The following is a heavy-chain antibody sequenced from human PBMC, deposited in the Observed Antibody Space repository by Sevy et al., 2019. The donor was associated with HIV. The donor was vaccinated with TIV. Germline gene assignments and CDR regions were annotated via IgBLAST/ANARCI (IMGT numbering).Heavy chain of an antibody. J-gene: IGHJ4*02. CDR2: ISGSGGST. CDR3: ARHDYGDYIDSY. CDR1: GFTFSSYA. V-gene: IGHV3-23*01. Sequence: GGSLRLSCAASGFTFSSYAMSWVRQAPGKGLEWVSAISGSGGSTNYADSVKGRFTISRDNSKNTLYLQMNSLRAEDTAVYYCARHDYGDYIDSYWGQGTLVTVSS. D-gene: IGHD4-17*01.